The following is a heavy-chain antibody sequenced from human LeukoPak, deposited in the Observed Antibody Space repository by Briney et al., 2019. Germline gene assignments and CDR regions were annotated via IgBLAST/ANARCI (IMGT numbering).Heavy chain of an antibody. D-gene: IGHD3-3*01. Sequence: GSSVKVSCKASGGTFSSYAISWVRQAPGQGLEWMGGIIPIFGTANYAQKFQGRVTITADKSTSTAYMELSSLRSEDTAVYYCARSFLEGSSYGPPPHGYWGQGTLVTVSS. CDR1: GGTFSSYA. CDR2: IIPIFGTA. J-gene: IGHJ4*02. V-gene: IGHV1-69*06. CDR3: ARSFLEGSSYGPPPHGY.